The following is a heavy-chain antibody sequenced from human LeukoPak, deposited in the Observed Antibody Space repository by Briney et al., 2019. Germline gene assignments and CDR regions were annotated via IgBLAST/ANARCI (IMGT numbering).Heavy chain of an antibody. CDR2: IYHSGST. D-gene: IGHD1-20*01. J-gene: IGHJ4*02. CDR3: ARDRVTGTPGG. CDR1: GVSINRGGYA. Sequence: SETLSLTCAVSGVSINRGGYAWNWIRQPPGKGLEWIAYIYHSGSTNYNPSLKSRVTISVDTSKNQFSLKLSSVTAADTAVYYCARDRVTGTPGGWGQGTLVTVSS. V-gene: IGHV4-30-2*01.